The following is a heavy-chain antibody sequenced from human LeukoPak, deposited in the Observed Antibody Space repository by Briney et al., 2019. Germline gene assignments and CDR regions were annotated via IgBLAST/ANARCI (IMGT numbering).Heavy chain of an antibody. J-gene: IGHJ6*04. Sequence: KPSETLSLTCAVYGGSFSGYYWSWIRQPPGKGLEWIGEINHSGSTNYNPSLKSRVTISVDTSKNQFSLKLSSVTAADTAVYYCARGRRGIGGDFIYGMDVWGKGTTVTVSS. CDR3: ARGRRGIGGDFIYGMDV. CDR1: GGSFSGYY. D-gene: IGHD2-21*02. CDR2: INHSGST. V-gene: IGHV4-34*01.